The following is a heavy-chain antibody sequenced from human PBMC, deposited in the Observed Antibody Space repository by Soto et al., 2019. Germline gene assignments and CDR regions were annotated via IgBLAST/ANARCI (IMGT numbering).Heavy chain of an antibody. CDR1: GGSISSSSYY. V-gene: IGHV4-39*01. Sequence: SETLSLTCTVSGGSISSSSYYWGWIRQPPGKGLEWIGSIYYSGSTYYNPSLKSRVTISVDTSKNQFSLKLSSVTAADTAVYYCARVAVAGRYANYGMDVWGQGTTVTVPS. D-gene: IGHD6-19*01. CDR2: IYYSGST. J-gene: IGHJ6*02. CDR3: ARVAVAGRYANYGMDV.